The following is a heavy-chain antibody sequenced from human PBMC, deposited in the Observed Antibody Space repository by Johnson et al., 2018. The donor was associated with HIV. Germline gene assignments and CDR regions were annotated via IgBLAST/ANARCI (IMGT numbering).Heavy chain of an antibody. CDR2: ISYDGSNK. Sequence: QVQVVESGGGVVQPGRSLRLSCAASGFTLSSYAMHWVRQAPGKGLEWAAVISYDGSNKYYADSVQGRFTISRDNSKNTLYLQMNSLRAEDTAVYYCARERPGSGYDWGDAFDIWGQGTMVTVSS. CDR3: ARERPGSGYDWGDAFDI. V-gene: IGHV3-30*04. J-gene: IGHJ3*02. D-gene: IGHD5-12*01. CDR1: GFTLSSYA.